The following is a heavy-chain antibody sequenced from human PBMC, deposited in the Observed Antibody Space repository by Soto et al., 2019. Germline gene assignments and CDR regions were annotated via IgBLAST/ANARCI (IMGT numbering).Heavy chain of an antibody. CDR1: GFTFTNYY. CDR3: ATMLVFRHYYYGMDV. D-gene: IGHD2-21*01. J-gene: IGHJ6*02. Sequence: QVQLMQSGAEVRKPGASVKVSCMASGFTFTNYYMHWVRQAPGQGLEWMGIINLSGGSTSYAQKFQGGVTVTRDTSTTTVYMDLRSLRSEDTAVYYCATMLVFRHYYYGMDVWGQGTTVTVSS. V-gene: IGHV1-46*01. CDR2: INLSGGST.